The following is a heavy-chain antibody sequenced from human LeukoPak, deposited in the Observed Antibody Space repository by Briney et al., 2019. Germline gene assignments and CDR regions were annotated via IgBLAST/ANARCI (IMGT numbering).Heavy chain of an antibody. V-gene: IGHV3-7*01. CDR1: GFTFSTAW. J-gene: IGHJ4*02. Sequence: GGSLRLSCAPSGFTFSTAWMTWVRQAPGKGLEWLGNINQGGSVTNYVDSVKGRFSISRDNAKNTMYLQMSSLRVEDTAVYYCARDHHSGALDYWGQGTLVPVSS. CDR2: INQGGSVT. CDR3: ARDHHSGALDY. D-gene: IGHD1-26*01.